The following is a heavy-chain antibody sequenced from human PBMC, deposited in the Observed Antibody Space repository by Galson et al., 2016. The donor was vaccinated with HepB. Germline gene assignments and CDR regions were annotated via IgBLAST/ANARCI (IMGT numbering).Heavy chain of an antibody. CDR1: GDSMDDYF. J-gene: IGHJ6*02. V-gene: IGHV4-59*01. D-gene: IGHD3-3*01. CDR2: IHHSGST. CDR3: ARAVKSLVRFGELHRGRGLDL. Sequence: SETLSLTCNVSGDSMDDYFWTWVRHSPGEGLQWMGYIHHSGSTNYDPSLKSRLTMSIDTSHRHFSLSLKSVTAADTATYYCARAVKSLVRFGELHRGRGLDLWGRGTTVIVS.